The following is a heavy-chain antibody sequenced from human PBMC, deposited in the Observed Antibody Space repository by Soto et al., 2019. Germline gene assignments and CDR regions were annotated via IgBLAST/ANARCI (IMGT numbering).Heavy chain of an antibody. D-gene: IGHD3-3*01. CDR2: ISAYNGNT. CDR3: ARDTYYDFWSGYSEPNPFDY. Sequence: GASVKVSCKASGYTFTSYGISWVRQAPGQGLEWMGWISAYNGNTNYAQKLQGRVTMTTDTSTSTAYMELRSLRSDDTAVYYCARDTYYDFWSGYSEPNPFDYWGQGTLVTVSS. V-gene: IGHV1-18*01. J-gene: IGHJ4*02. CDR1: GYTFTSYG.